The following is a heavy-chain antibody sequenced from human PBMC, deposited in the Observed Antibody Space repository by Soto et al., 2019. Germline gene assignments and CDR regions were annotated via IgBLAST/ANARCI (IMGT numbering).Heavy chain of an antibody. V-gene: IGHV3-23*01. D-gene: IGHD1-1*01. Sequence: PGGSLRLSCAASGSTFSSYAMSWVRQAPGKGLEWVSAISGSGGSTYYADSVKGRFTISRDNSKNTLYLQMNSLRAEDTAVYYCATYRGLRYDFDYWGQGTLVTVSS. CDR3: ATYRGLRYDFDY. J-gene: IGHJ4*02. CDR1: GSTFSSYA. CDR2: ISGSGGST.